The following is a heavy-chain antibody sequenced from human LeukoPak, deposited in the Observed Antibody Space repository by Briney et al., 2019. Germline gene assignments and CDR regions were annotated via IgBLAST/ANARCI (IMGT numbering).Heavy chain of an antibody. V-gene: IGHV3-30*02. CDR3: ANQVGAMRSGWYYFDY. J-gene: IGHJ4*02. D-gene: IGHD1-26*01. Sequence: GGSLRLSCAASGFTFSSYGMHWVRQAPGKGLEWMAFIRDDGSNKYYADSVKGRFTISRDNSKNTLYLQMNSLRAEDTAVYYCANQVGAMRSGWYYFDYWGQGTLVTVSS. CDR1: GFTFSSYG. CDR2: IRDDGSNK.